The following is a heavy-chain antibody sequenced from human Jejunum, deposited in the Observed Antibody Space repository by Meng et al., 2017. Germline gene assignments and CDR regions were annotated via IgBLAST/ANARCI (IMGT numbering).Heavy chain of an antibody. CDR3: ATGVTLVRRTRRHFDY. Sequence: GGSLKISCAASVSTFSNAWMSWVRQAPGKGLEWVARIKNQTDGGTADYTAAVKGRFTISRDDSTNTLYLQMDSMKTKDTAVYYCATGVTLVRRTRRHFDYWGQGTLVTVSS. CDR2: IKNQTDGGTA. D-gene: IGHD3-10*01. V-gene: IGHV3-15*01. J-gene: IGHJ4*02. CDR1: VSTFSNAW.